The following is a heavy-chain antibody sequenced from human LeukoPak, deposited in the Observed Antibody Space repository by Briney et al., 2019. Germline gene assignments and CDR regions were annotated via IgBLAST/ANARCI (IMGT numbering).Heavy chain of an antibody. CDR3: ASGVGAGGGDAFDI. J-gene: IGHJ3*02. D-gene: IGHD1-26*01. V-gene: IGHV4-4*07. CDR1: GGSISSYY. CDR2: IYTSGST. Sequence: SETLSLTCTVSGGSISSYYWSWIRQPAGKGLEWIGRIYTSGSTDYNPSLKSRVTMSVDTSKNQFSLKLSSVTAADTAVYYCASGVGAGGGDAFDIWGQGTMVTVSS.